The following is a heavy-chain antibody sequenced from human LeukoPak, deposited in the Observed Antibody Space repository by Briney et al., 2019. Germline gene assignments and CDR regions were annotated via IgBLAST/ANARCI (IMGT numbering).Heavy chain of an antibody. J-gene: IGHJ4*02. D-gene: IGHD3-10*01. CDR1: GYTFTSYG. V-gene: IGHV1-18*01. CDR3: ARTSITMVRGVIIPQIDY. Sequence: ASVKVSCKASGYTFTSYGISWVRQAPGQGLEWMGWISAYNGNTNYAQKLQGRVTMTTDTSTSTAYMELRSLRSDDTAVYYCARTSITMVRGVIIPQIDYWGQGTLVTVSS. CDR2: ISAYNGNT.